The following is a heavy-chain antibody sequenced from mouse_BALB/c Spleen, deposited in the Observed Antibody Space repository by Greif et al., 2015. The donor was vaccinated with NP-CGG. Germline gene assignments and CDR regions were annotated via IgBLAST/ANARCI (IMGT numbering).Heavy chain of an antibody. CDR3: ARRDSSGPFAY. Sequence: LVKTGASVKISCKASGYSFTGYYTHWVKQSHGKSLEWIGYISCYNGATSYNQKFKGKATFTVDTSSSTAYMQFNSLTSEDSAVYYCARRDSSGPFAYWGQGTLVTVSA. CDR1: GYSFTGYY. CDR2: ISCYNGAT. J-gene: IGHJ3*01. V-gene: IGHV1S34*01. D-gene: IGHD3-2*01.